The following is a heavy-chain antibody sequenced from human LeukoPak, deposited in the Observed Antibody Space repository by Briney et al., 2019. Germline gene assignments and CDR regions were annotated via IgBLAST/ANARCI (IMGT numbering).Heavy chain of an antibody. V-gene: IGHV3-72*01. Sequence: PGGSLRLSCAVSGFTFSDDFLDWVRQAPGKGLEWVGRSRNKAKSYTTEYAASVKGRFTISRDDSKNSLYLQMNSLKTEDTAVYYCARVGSVAGSDYLDYWGQGTLVTVSS. D-gene: IGHD6-19*01. J-gene: IGHJ4*02. CDR2: SRNKAKSYTT. CDR1: GFTFSDDF. CDR3: ARVGSVAGSDYLDY.